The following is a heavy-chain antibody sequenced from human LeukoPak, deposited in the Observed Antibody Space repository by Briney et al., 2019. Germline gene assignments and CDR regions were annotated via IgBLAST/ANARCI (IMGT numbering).Heavy chain of an antibody. D-gene: IGHD3-10*01. CDR1: GFTFSNYD. J-gene: IGHJ4*02. V-gene: IGHV3-21*01. Sequence: GGSLRLSCAASGFTFSNYDMNWVRQAPGKGLEWVSSISSSSSYIYYADSVKGRFTISRDNAKNSLYLQMNSLRAEDTAVYYCARDSAAGGEDYWGQGTLVTVSS. CDR2: ISSSSSYI. CDR3: ARDSAAGGEDY.